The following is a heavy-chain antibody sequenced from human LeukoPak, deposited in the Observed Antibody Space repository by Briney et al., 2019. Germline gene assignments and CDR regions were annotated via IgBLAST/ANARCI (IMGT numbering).Heavy chain of an antibody. CDR2: ISAYNGDT. CDR1: GYSFTSHG. V-gene: IGHV1-18*01. CDR3: ARSVAVSGTAFNPHFDY. D-gene: IGHD6-19*01. J-gene: IGHJ4*02. Sequence: ASVKVSCETSGYSFTSHGVSLVRQAPGQGLEWMGWISAYNGDTNYAQKVQGRVTMTTDTSTSTAYMELRSLRSDDTAVYYCARSVAVSGTAFNPHFDYWGQGTLVTVSS.